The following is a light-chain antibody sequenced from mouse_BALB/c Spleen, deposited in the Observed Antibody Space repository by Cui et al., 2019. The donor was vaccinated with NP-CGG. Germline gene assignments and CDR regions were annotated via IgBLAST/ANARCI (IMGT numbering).Light chain of an antibody. CDR2: STN. J-gene: IGLJ1*01. CDR1: TRAVTTSNY. V-gene: IGLV1*01. CDR3: ALWYSNHWV. Sequence: QAAVTQESALTTSPGETVTLTCRSSTRAVTTSNYANWVQEKPDHLFTGLIGSTNNRAPGVPTRFSGSLIGDKAALTITGAQTEDEAIYFCALWYSNHWVFGGGTKLTVL.